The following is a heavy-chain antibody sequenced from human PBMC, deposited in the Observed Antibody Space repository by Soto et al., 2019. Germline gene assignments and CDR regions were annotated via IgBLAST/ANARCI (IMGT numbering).Heavy chain of an antibody. CDR3: ARYAGSSWFDT. V-gene: IGHV4-59*01. CDR1: SGFISPYY. D-gene: IGHD6-13*01. Sequence: QVQLQESGPGLVKPSETLSLTCTVSSGFISPYYWSWIRQPPGKGLEWIGYIYYSGRTNYNPSLMSRVTISLDTSRNQFSLKLSSVTAADTAVYYCARYAGSSWFDTWGRGTLVTVSS. CDR2: IYYSGRT. J-gene: IGHJ5*02.